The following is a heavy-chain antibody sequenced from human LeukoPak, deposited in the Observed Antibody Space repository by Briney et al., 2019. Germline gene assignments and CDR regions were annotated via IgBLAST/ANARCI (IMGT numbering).Heavy chain of an antibody. D-gene: IGHD1-26*01. CDR1: GDSISSNNYY. Sequence: PSETLSLTCTVSGDSISSNNYYWAWIRQSPEKGLEWIGSIYYRGSTYYNPSLKSRVTISVDTSKNQFSLKLSSVTAADTAVYYCARKGATVDYWGQGTLVTVSS. CDR2: IYYRGST. CDR3: ARKGATVDY. J-gene: IGHJ4*02. V-gene: IGHV4-39*01.